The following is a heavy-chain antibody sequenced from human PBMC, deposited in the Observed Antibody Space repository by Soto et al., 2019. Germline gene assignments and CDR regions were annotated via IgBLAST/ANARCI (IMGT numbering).Heavy chain of an antibody. Sequence: SETLPLTCAVSGGSISSYYWSWIRQPPGKGLEWIGYIYYSGSTNYNPSLKSRVTISVDTSKNQFSLKLSSVTAADTAVYYCARGIAAAGTFDNWGQGTLVPVPS. J-gene: IGHJ4*02. D-gene: IGHD6-13*01. V-gene: IGHV4-59*01. CDR1: GGSISSYY. CDR2: IYYSGST. CDR3: ARGIAAAGTFDN.